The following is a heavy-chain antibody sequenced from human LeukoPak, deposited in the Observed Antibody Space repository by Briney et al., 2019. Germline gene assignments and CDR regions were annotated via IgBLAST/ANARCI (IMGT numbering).Heavy chain of an antibody. D-gene: IGHD6-25*01. J-gene: IGHJ4*02. CDR1: GFTFSNHW. CDR3: ARASR. CDR2: INRDGSEK. V-gene: IGHV3-7*01. Sequence: GGSLRLSCAASGFTFSNHWMSWVRQAPGKGLEWVANINRDGSEKYYVDSVKGRFTISRDNAKNSLYLQMNSLRAEDTAVYYCARASRWGQGTLVTVSS.